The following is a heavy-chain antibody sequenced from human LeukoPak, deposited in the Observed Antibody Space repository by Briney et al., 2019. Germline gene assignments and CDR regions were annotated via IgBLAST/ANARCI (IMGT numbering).Heavy chain of an antibody. CDR2: ISGSGGST. Sequence: GGSLRLSCAASGFTFSSYAMSWVRQAPGKGLEWVSAISGSGGSTYYADSVKGRFTISRDNSKNTLYLQMNSLRAEDTAVYYCAKLRDYYDSSGYDYWGQGTLVTVSS. J-gene: IGHJ4*02. D-gene: IGHD3-22*01. CDR3: AKLRDYYDSSGYDY. CDR1: GFTFSSYA. V-gene: IGHV3-23*01.